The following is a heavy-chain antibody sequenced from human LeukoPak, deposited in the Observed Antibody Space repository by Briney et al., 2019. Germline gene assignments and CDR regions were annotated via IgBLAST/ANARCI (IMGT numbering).Heavy chain of an antibody. CDR3: ARNTVTKYYFDF. V-gene: IGHV3-21*01. CDR1: GFTFSTHS. D-gene: IGHD4-17*01. Sequence: GGSLRLSCAASGFTFSTHSMNWVRRAPGKGLEWVSSISSSSSYIFYADSVKGRFTISRDNAKNSLYLQMNSLRAEDTAVYYCARNTVTKYYFDFWGQGTLVTVSS. CDR2: ISSSSSYI. J-gene: IGHJ4*02.